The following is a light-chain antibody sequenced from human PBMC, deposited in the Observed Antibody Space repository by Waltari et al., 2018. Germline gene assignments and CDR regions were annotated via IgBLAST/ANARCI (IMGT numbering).Light chain of an antibody. CDR3: MQALHSIT. V-gene: IGKV2-28*01. Sequence: DVVLTQSPLSLPVTPGEPASISCRSSQSLLHSSGYNYLDWYLQKPGQSPQLLIYLGSSRASGVPDRFTGSGSGTDFTLRITRVEAEDVGLYYCMQALHSITFDQGTRLEIK. CDR1: QSLLHSSGYNY. CDR2: LGS. J-gene: IGKJ5*01.